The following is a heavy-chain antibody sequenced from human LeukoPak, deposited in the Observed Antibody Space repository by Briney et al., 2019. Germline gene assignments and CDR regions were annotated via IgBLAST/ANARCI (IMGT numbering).Heavy chain of an antibody. CDR3: AIQSGDTGGGGSTSTLFDY. D-gene: IGHD2-2*01. Sequence: SVKVPCKASGGTFSSYAISGVRQAPGQGLEWMGGIIPILGTANYAQKFQGRVTITTDESTSTAYMELSSLRSEDTAVYYCAIQSGDTGGGGSTSTLFDYWGQGTLVTVSS. J-gene: IGHJ4*02. CDR1: GGTFSSYA. CDR2: IIPILGTA. V-gene: IGHV1-69*05.